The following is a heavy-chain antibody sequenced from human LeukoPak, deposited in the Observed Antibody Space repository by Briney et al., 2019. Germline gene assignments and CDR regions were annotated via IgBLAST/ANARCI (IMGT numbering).Heavy chain of an antibody. CDR3: ARVANDAFDI. J-gene: IGHJ3*02. V-gene: IGHV3-23*01. Sequence: PGGSLRLSCAASGFTFSSYAMSWVRQAPGKGLEWVSAISGSGGSTYYADSVKGRFTISRDNAKNSLYLQMNSLRAEDTAVYYCARVANDAFDIWGQGTMVTVSS. CDR2: ISGSGGST. CDR1: GFTFSSYA.